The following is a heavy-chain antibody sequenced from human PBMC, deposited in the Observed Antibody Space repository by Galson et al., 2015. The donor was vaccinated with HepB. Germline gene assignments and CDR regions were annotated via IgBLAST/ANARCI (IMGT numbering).Heavy chain of an antibody. J-gene: IGHJ5*02. CDR1: GFTVSSNY. CDR3: ARGGGVGYCSSTSCREDWFDP. CDR2: IYSGGST. D-gene: IGHD2-2*01. Sequence: LRLSCAASGFTVSSNYMSWVRQAPGKGLEWVSVIYSGGSTYYADSVKGRFTISRDNSKNTLYLQMNSLRAEDTAVYYCARGGGVGYCSSTSCREDWFDPWGQGTLVTVSS. V-gene: IGHV3-53*01.